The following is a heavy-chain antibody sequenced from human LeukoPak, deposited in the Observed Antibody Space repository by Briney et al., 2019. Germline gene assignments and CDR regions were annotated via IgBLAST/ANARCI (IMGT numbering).Heavy chain of an antibody. D-gene: IGHD1-26*01. CDR2: IYAGGTT. Sequence: HPGGSLRLSCAACGLFVTQNYMSWVRQAPGRGLEWVSVIYAGGTTYYADSVKDRFTISTDKSKNTLYLQMDNLRAEDTAVYYCARDGGTYYGDYWGQGALVIVSS. J-gene: IGHJ4*02. V-gene: IGHV3-53*01. CDR1: GLFVTQNY. CDR3: ARDGGTYYGDY.